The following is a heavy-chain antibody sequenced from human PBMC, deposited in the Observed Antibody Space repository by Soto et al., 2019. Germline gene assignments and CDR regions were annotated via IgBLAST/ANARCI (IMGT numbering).Heavy chain of an antibody. CDR2: LHGSGST. V-gene: IGHV3-53*01. CDR1: GFTVSTNY. D-gene: IGHD2-2*01. Sequence: LRLSCVASGFTVSTNYLSWVRQVPGKGLEWVSVLHGSGSTSYADSVKGRFTISRDNARNTFYLQMNSLRVEDTAVYYCARKPPAAIQGWAYGMDVWGQGTAVTVSS. CDR3: ARKPPAAIQGWAYGMDV. J-gene: IGHJ6*02.